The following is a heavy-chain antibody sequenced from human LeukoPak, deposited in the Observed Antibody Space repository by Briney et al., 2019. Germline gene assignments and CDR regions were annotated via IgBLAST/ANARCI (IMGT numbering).Heavy chain of an antibody. CDR1: GFTFSTYG. Sequence: GRSLRLSCAASGFTFSTYGMHWVRQAPGKGLEWVAVISYDGSNKNYAGSVKGRFTISRDNSKSTLYLQMNSLRAEDTAVYYCAKAVTGHYIDYWGQGTLVTVYS. J-gene: IGHJ4*02. CDR2: ISYDGSNK. CDR3: AKAVTGHYIDY. D-gene: IGHD6-19*01. V-gene: IGHV3-30*18.